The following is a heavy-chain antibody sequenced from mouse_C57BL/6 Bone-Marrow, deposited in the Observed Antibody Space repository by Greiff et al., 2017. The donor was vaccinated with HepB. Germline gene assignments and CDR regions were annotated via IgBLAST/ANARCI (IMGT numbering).Heavy chain of an antibody. D-gene: IGHD1-1*01. J-gene: IGHJ3*01. CDR1: GFTFSSYG. CDR2: ISSGGSYT. V-gene: IGHV5-6*01. CDR3: ARHQGYGSRWFAY. Sequence: EVKLMESGGDLVKPGGSLKLSCEASGFTFSSYGMSWVRQTPDKRLEWVATISSGGSYTYYPDSVKGRFTISRDNAKNTLYLQMSSLKSEDTAMYYCARHQGYGSRWFAYWGQGTLVTVSA.